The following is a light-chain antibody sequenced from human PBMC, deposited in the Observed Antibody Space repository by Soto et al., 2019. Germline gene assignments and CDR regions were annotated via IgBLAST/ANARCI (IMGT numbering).Light chain of an antibody. CDR3: QHCNSYPYT. J-gene: IGKJ2*01. V-gene: IGKV1-5*03. Sequence: DIQMTQSPSTLSASVGDRVTITCRASQTISTWLAWYQQRPGKAPNLLIYKASSLESGVSSRFSGSGSGTEFTLTISNLQPDDFATYYCQHCNSYPYTFGQGTKLEIK. CDR2: KAS. CDR1: QTISTW.